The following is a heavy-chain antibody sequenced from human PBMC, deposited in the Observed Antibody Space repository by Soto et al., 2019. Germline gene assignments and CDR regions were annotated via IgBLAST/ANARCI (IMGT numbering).Heavy chain of an antibody. CDR2: MSHSGGT. CDR3: ARVERGTATTVVDAFDI. V-gene: IGHV4-34*01. D-gene: IGHD1-1*01. Sequence: QVQLQQWGAGLLKPSETLSLTCAVYGGFVTSGSYYWSWIRQPPGKGLEWIGEMSHSGGTHFNPSLKRRVIISVDTSKNQFTLKTSSVTAADTALYYCARVERGTATTVVDAFDIWGPGTMVTVSS. J-gene: IGHJ3*02. CDR1: GGFVTSGSYY.